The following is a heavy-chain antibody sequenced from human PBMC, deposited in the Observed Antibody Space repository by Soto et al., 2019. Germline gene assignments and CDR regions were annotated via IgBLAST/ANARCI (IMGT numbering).Heavy chain of an antibody. CDR3: ARYEYSSSSVVDWFDP. CDR1: GGSISSYY. J-gene: IGHJ5*02. V-gene: IGHV4-59*08. D-gene: IGHD6-6*01. Sequence: QVQLQESGPGLVKPSETQSLTCTVSGGSISSYYWSWIRQPPGKGLEWIGYIYYSGSTNYNPSLKSRVTISVDTSKNQFSLKLSSVTAADTAVYYCARYEYSSSSVVDWFDPWGQGTLVTVSS. CDR2: IYYSGST.